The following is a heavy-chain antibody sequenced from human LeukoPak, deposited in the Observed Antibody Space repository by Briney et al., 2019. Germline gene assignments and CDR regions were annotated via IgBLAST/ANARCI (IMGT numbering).Heavy chain of an antibody. Sequence: SETLSLTCTVSRGPINSGDYFWSWIRQSAGKGLEWIGRIYTTGDTSYNPSLKSRVTISLDTSKNQFSLKLSSVTAADTAVYYCATGGRWLQLGYYYGMDVWGQGTTVTVSS. V-gene: IGHV4-61*02. CDR1: RGPINSGDYF. CDR2: IYTTGDT. D-gene: IGHD5-24*01. J-gene: IGHJ6*02. CDR3: ATGGRWLQLGYYYGMDV.